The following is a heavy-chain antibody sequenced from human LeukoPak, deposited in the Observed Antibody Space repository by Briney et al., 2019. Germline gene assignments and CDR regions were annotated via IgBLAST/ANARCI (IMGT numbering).Heavy chain of an antibody. D-gene: IGHD2-2*01. Sequence: GGSLRLSCAASGFTFSSYSMNWVRQAPGKGLEWVSYISSSSSTIYYADSVKGRFTISRDNAKNSLYLQMNSLRAEDTAVYYCARAPGCSSTSCFTGYWGQGTLVTVSS. CDR2: ISSSSSTI. CDR3: ARAPGCSSTSCFTGY. J-gene: IGHJ4*02. V-gene: IGHV3-48*01. CDR1: GFTFSSYS.